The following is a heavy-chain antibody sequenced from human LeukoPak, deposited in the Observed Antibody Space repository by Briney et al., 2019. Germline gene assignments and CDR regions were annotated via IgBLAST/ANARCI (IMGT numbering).Heavy chain of an antibody. CDR2: IYSGGSS. Sequence: SETLSLTCTVSGASMSTDAYYWNWIRQPAGEGLEWIGRIYSGGSSTYNPSPKSRVTLSVDTSKNQFALSLSSVTAADTAVYYCASAGHCANGVCRNWFGPWGQGILVTVSS. V-gene: IGHV4-61*02. CDR1: GASMSTDAYY. D-gene: IGHD2-8*01. J-gene: IGHJ5*02. CDR3: ASAGHCANGVCRNWFGP.